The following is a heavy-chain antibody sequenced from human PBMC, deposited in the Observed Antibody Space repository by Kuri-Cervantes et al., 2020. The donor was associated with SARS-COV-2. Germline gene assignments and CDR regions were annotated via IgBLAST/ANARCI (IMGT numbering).Heavy chain of an antibody. CDR1: GFTFSSYA. CDR2: ISYDGSNK. CDR3: ARDRVFGGWAYYYYYYMDV. V-gene: IGHV3-30-3*01. D-gene: IGHD6-19*01. J-gene: IGHJ6*03. Sequence: GESLKISCAASGFTFSSYAMHWVRQAPGKGLEWVAVISYDGSNKYYADSVKGRFTISRDNSKNTLYLQMNSLRAEDTAVYYCARDRVFGGWAYYYYYYMDVWGKGTTVTVSS.